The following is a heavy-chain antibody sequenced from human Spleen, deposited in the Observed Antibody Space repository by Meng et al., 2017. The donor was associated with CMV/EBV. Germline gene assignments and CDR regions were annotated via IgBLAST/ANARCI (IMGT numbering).Heavy chain of an antibody. J-gene: IGHJ4*02. CDR2: IYYSGST. CDR3: ATGSGDFDH. CDR1: GGSISSGDYY. Sequence: QVQLQGSGPGLVKPLQTLCLTCTVSGGSISSGDYYWSWIRQPPGKGLEWIGYIYYSGSTYYNPSLKSRVTISVDTSKNQISLRLRSVTAADTAVYYCATGSGDFDHWGQGTLVTVSS. V-gene: IGHV4-30-4*08. D-gene: IGHD1-26*01.